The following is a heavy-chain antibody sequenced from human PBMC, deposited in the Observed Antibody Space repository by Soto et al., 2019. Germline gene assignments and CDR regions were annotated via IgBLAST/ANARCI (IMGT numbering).Heavy chain of an antibody. CDR2: LYWDDDN. Sequence: GPTLVNPTQALTLTCTFSGFSLRTTGVGVCWIRQPPGKALEWLALLYWDDDNRYNPSLKSRLTLTKDTSKSQVVLTLTNVDPADTATYYCAHNPPQDSGAFDIWGQGTMVTVSS. J-gene: IGHJ3*02. CDR3: AHNPPQDSGAFDI. V-gene: IGHV2-5*02. CDR1: GFSLRTTGVG. D-gene: IGHD6-19*01.